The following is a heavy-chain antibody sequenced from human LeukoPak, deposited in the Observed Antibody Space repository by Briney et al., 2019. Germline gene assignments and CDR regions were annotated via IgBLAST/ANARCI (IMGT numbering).Heavy chain of an antibody. CDR1: GFSFSSYE. CDR3: ARDLTVTTDYGMDV. D-gene: IGHD4-17*01. CDR2: ITSSGSTR. V-gene: IGHV3-48*03. Sequence: GGSLRLSCAASGFSFSSYEMNWVRQAPGKGLEWLSYITSSGSTRYYADSVKGRFTISRDNAKNSLYLQMNSLRAGDTAVYYCARDLTVTTDYGMDVWGKGTTVTVSS. J-gene: IGHJ6*04.